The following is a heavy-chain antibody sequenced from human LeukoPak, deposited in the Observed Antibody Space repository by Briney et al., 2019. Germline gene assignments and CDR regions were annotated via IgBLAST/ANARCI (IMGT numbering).Heavy chain of an antibody. CDR2: ISGSGGRGVRT. CDR1: GFTFSSHD. V-gene: IGHV3-23*01. CDR3: AQVTVLGSGS. J-gene: IGHJ5*02. Sequence: GGSLRLSCATSGFTFSSHDMSWVRQAPGKGLEWVSGISGSGGRGVRTYYADSVKGRFTVSRDESKNMLYLQMNSLRAEDTAVYYCAQVTVLGSGSWGQGNLVTVSS. D-gene: IGHD6-19*01.